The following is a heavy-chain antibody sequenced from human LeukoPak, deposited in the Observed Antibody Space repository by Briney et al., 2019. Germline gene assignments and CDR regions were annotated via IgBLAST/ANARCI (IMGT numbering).Heavy chain of an antibody. CDR2: IKSKTDGGTT. V-gene: IGHV3-15*01. CDR3: TTDSVYDILTGHG. D-gene: IGHD3-9*01. J-gene: IGHJ4*02. Sequence: PGGSLRLSCAASGFTFSNAWMSWVRQAPEKGLEWVGCIKSKTDGGTTDYAAPVKGRFTISRDDSKNTLYLQMNSLETEDTAVYYCTTDSVYDILTGHGWGQGTLVTVSS. CDR1: GFTFSNAW.